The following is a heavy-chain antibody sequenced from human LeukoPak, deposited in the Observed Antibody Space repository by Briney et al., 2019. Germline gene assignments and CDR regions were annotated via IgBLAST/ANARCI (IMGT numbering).Heavy chain of an antibody. CDR3: ARPVDTAMVTRNDWYFDL. CDR2: ISYDGSNK. J-gene: IGHJ2*01. D-gene: IGHD5-18*01. Sequence: GRSLRLSCAASGFTFSSYAMHWVRQAPGKGLEWVAVISYDGSNKYYADSVKGRFTISRDNSKNTLYLQMNSLRAEDTAVYYCARPVDTAMVTRNDWYFDLWGRGTLVTVSS. V-gene: IGHV3-30-3*01. CDR1: GFTFSSYA.